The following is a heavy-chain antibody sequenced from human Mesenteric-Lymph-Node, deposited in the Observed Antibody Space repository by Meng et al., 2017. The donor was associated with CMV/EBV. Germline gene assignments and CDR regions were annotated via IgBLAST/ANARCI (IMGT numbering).Heavy chain of an antibody. CDR3: ARGLGRMDV. Sequence: GESLKISCAASEFTFSIYAMNWVRQAPGKGLEWVSVIYSGGSTYYADSVKGRFTISRDNSKNTLYLQMNSLRAEDTAVYYCARGLGRMDVWGQGTTVTVSS. CDR2: IYSGGST. J-gene: IGHJ6*02. CDR1: EFTFSIYA. V-gene: IGHV3-53*01.